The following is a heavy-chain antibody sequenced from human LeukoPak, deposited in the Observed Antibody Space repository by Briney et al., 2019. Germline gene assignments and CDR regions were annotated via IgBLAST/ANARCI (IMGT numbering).Heavy chain of an antibody. Sequence: PSETLSLTCAVYGGSFSGYYWSWIRQPPGKGLEWIGEINHSGSTNYNPSLKSRVTISVDTSKNQFSLKLSSVTAADTAVYYCATIGYGPVHFDYWGQGNLVTVSS. CDR2: INHSGST. J-gene: IGHJ4*02. V-gene: IGHV4-34*01. D-gene: IGHD3-10*01. CDR3: ATIGYGPVHFDY. CDR1: GGSFSGYY.